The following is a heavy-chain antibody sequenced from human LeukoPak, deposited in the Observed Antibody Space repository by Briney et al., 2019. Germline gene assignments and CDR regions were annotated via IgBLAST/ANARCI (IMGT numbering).Heavy chain of an antibody. CDR1: GFTFSSYG. D-gene: IGHD6-13*01. J-gene: IGHJ4*02. CDR2: ISYDGSNK. Sequence: GRSLRLSCAASGFTFSSYGMHWVRQAPGKGLEWVAVISYDGSNKYYADSVKGRFTTSRDNSKNTLYLQMNSLRAEDTAVYYCAKVSYAAAAGEHDYWGQGTLVTVSS. V-gene: IGHV3-30*18. CDR3: AKVSYAAAAGEHDY.